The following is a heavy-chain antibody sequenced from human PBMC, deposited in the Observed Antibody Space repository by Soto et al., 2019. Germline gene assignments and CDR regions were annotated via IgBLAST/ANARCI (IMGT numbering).Heavy chain of an antibody. CDR1: GDSVSSNSAA. V-gene: IGHV6-1*01. D-gene: IGHD6-19*01. CDR3: ARVGKIAVAGTRGYFDY. J-gene: IGHJ4*02. CDR2: TYYRSKWYN. Sequence: SQTLSLTCAISGDSVSSNSAAWNWIRQSPSRGLEWLGRTYYRSKWYNDYAVSVKSRITINPDTSKNQFSLQLNSVTPEDTAVYYCARVGKIAVAGTRGYFDYWGQGTLVTVSS.